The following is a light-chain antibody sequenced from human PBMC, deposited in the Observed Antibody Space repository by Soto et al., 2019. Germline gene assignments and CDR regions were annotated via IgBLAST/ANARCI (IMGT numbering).Light chain of an antibody. J-gene: IGKJ1*01. CDR2: DAS. CDR1: QSVSSY. V-gene: IGKV3-11*01. CDR3: QQRSNWPRT. Sequence: EIVLTQSPATLSLSPRERATLSCRASQSVSSYLAWYQQKPGQAPRLLIYDASNRATGIPARFSGSGSGTDFTHTISSLEPEDFAVYYCQQRSNWPRTFGQGTKVEIK.